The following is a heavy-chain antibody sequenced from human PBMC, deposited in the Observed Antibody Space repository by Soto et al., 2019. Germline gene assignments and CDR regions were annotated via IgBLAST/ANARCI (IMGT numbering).Heavy chain of an antibody. CDR2: MNPNSGNT. CDR3: AREIAAGGTGWFDP. J-gene: IGHJ5*02. CDR1: GYTFTSYD. Sequence: QVQLVQSGAEVKKPGASVKVSCKASGYTFTSYDINWARQATGQGLEWMGWMNPNSGNTGYAQKFQGRVTMTRNTSISTAYIEPSSLRSEHTAVYYCAREIAAGGTGWFDPWGQGTLVSVSS. D-gene: IGHD6-13*01. V-gene: IGHV1-8*01.